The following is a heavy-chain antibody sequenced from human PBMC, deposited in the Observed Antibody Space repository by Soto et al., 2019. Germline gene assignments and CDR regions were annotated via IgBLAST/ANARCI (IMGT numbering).Heavy chain of an antibody. D-gene: IGHD6-13*01. CDR3: ASELVVQQQLVARIDY. CDR2: IYYSGST. Sequence: SETLSLTCTVSGGSISSGDYYWSWIRQPPGKGLEWIGYIYYSGSTYYNPSLKSRVTISVDTSKNQFSLKLSSVTAADTAVYYCASELVVQQQLVARIDYWGQGTLVNVSS. CDR1: GGSISSGDYY. J-gene: IGHJ4*02. V-gene: IGHV4-30-4*01.